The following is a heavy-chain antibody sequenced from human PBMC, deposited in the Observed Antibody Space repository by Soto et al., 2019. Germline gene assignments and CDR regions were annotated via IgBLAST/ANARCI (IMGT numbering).Heavy chain of an antibody. CDR3: ARDMGYDTREPFQH. CDR1: GFTFSTYA. V-gene: IGHV3-23*01. Sequence: GGSLRLSCAASGFTFSTYALTWVRQAPGKGLEWVSAISPNGRNTYYIDSVKGRFTISRDDSKNTLYLQMNSLRVEDTAVYYCARDMGYDTREPFQHWGQGTLVTVSS. D-gene: IGHD2-8*01. CDR2: ISPNGRNT. J-gene: IGHJ1*01.